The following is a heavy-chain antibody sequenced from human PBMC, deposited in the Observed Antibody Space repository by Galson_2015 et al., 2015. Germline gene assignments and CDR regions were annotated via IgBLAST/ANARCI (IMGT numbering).Heavy chain of an antibody. D-gene: IGHD5-18*01. CDR1: GFTFSSYG. CDR2: IWYDGSNK. J-gene: IGHJ4*02. CDR3: ARGWSRIQLWLLGY. V-gene: IGHV3-33*01. Sequence: SLRLSCAASGFTFSSYGMHWVRQAPGKGLEWVAVIWYDGSNKYYADSVKGRFTISRDNSKNTLYLQMNSLRAEDTAVYYCARGWSRIQLWLLGYWGQGTLGTVSS.